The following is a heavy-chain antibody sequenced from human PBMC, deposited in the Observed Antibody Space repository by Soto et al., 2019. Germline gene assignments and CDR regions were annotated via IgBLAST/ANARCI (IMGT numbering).Heavy chain of an antibody. D-gene: IGHD1-26*01. CDR1: GFTFSSYG. Sequence: PGGSLRLSCAASGFTFSSYGMHWVRQAPGKXLEWVAVISYDGSNKYYADSVKGRFTISRDNSKNTLYLQMNSLRAEDTAVYYCAKDCSEGATNPADPFDIWGQGPMVTVSS. CDR3: AKDCSEGATNPADPFDI. CDR2: ISYDGSNK. J-gene: IGHJ3*02. V-gene: IGHV3-30*18.